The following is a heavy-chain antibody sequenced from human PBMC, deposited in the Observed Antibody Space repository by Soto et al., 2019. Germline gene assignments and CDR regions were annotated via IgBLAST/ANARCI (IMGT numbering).Heavy chain of an antibody. V-gene: IGHV4-4*07. Sequence: PSKALSLTCTVSGVSISNNYWNWIRQPAGEGLEWIGRIYTTGSTNYNPSLKGRVTMSVDSSKSQFSLKLTSVTAADTAMYYCARNPSGMLTDRYYFDYWGQGSLVTGSS. CDR1: GVSISNNY. D-gene: IGHD3-10*01. J-gene: IGHJ4*02. CDR3: ARNPSGMLTDRYYFDY. CDR2: IYTTGST.